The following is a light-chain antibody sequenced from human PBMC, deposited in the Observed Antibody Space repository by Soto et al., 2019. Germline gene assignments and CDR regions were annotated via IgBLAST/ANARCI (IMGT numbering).Light chain of an antibody. CDR2: STS. J-gene: IGLJ3*02. Sequence: VVAQESSLTVSPGGTVTLTCASSTGAVTSGHYPNWFQQKPGHAPRALIYSTSHRHSWTPARFSGSLLGGKAALTLSGVQPEDEAEYSCLLYYAGAWVFGGGTKLTVL. CDR1: TGAVTSGHY. CDR3: LLYYAGAWV. V-gene: IGLV7-43*01.